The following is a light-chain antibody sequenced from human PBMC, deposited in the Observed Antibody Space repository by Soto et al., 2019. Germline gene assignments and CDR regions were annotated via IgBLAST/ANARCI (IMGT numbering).Light chain of an antibody. CDR1: QGIGSL. CDR2: DVS. Sequence: ELVFTQSPGTLSLSPGERATLSCRASQGIGSLLGWYQQKPGRAPRLLISDVSNRATGIPARFSGSGSGTDFTLTISSLESEDFAVYYCHQRRQWPLTFGGGTKVDIK. V-gene: IGKV3-11*01. J-gene: IGKJ4*01. CDR3: HQRRQWPLT.